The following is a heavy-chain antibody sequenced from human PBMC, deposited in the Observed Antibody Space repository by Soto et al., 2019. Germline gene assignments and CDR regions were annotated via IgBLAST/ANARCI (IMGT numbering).Heavy chain of an antibody. CDR3: AKNPRGITIFGVVPHYYYYMDV. CDR2: ISYDGSNK. CDR1: GFTFSSYG. D-gene: IGHD3-3*01. J-gene: IGHJ6*03. Sequence: QVQLVESGGGVVQPGRSLRLSCAASGFTFSSYGMHWVRQAPGKGLEWVAVISYDGSNKYYADSVKGRFTISRDNSKNTRYLQMNSLRAEDTAVYYCAKNPRGITIFGVVPHYYYYMDVWGKGTTVTVSS. V-gene: IGHV3-30*18.